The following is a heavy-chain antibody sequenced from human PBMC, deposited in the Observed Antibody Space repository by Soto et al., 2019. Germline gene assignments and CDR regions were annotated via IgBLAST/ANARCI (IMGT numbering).Heavy chain of an antibody. D-gene: IGHD6-19*01. CDR3: ARIRGYSSGWYGDFDY. J-gene: IGHJ4*02. V-gene: IGHV2-70*20. Sequence: GSTPVNPTQNLTPTCTFSWFSLSTSWMFVSLVRQPPGKALEWLALIDWDDDKYYSTSLKTRLTISKDTSKNQVVLTMTNMDPVDTATYYCARIRGYSSGWYGDFDYWGQRTLVTVSS. CDR1: WFSLSTSWMF. CDR2: IDWDDDK.